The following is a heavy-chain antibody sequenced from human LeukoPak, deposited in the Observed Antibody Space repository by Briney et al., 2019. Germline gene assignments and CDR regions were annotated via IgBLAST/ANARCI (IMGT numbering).Heavy chain of an antibody. CDR1: GFTFSSYW. V-gene: IGHV3-7*04. CDR2: IKHDGSEK. J-gene: IGHJ4*02. CDR3: ARGGSYRYRYDY. D-gene: IGHD3-16*02. Sequence: GGSLRLSCAASGFTFSSYWMNWVRQAPGKGLEWVANIKHDGSEKYYVDSVKGRFTISRDNAKNSLYLQMNSLRAEDTAFYYGARGGSYRYRYDYWGQGTLVTVSS.